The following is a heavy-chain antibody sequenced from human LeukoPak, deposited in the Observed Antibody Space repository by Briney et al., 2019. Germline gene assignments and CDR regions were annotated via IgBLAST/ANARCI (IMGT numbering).Heavy chain of an antibody. D-gene: IGHD2-2*01. CDR2: ISWNSASI. V-gene: IGHV3-9*01. CDR1: GFTFDDYA. Sequence: GGSLRLSCAASGFTFDDYAMHWVRQAPGMGLEWVSGISWNSASIGYADSVKGRFTISRDNAKNSLYLQMNSLRAEDTALYYCAKGAGVPAAASYYYYYMDVWGKGTTVTISS. CDR3: AKGAGVPAAASYYYYYMDV. J-gene: IGHJ6*03.